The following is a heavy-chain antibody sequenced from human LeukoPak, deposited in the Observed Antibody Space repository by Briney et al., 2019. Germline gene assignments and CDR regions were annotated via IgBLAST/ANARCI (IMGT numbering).Heavy chain of an antibody. CDR3: VRDRPPDTTIVRLDS. CDR1: GTFSRYW. J-gene: IGHJ4*02. Sequence: GGSLRLSCAASGTFSRYWMSWVRQAPGKGLEWVANIKEDGSQKYYVDSVKGRFTISRDNAKNSLYQQMNSLRVDDTAVYYCVRDRPPDTTIVRLDSWGQGTLVTVSS. CDR2: IKEDGSQK. D-gene: IGHD5-18*01. V-gene: IGHV3-7*04.